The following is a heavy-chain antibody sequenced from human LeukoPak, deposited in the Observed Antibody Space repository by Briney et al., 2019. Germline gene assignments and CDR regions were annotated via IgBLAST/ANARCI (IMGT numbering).Heavy chain of an antibody. CDR3: ARVTPDEQLVLIFDY. J-gene: IGHJ4*02. D-gene: IGHD6-13*01. CDR2: IYYSGST. V-gene: IGHV4-39*07. CDR1: GGSISSSSYY. Sequence: PSETLSLTCTVSGGSISSSSYYWGWIRQPPGTGLEWIGSIYYSGSTYYNPSLKSRVTISVDTSKNQFSLKLSSVTAADTAVYYCARVTPDEQLVLIFDYWGQGTLVTVSS.